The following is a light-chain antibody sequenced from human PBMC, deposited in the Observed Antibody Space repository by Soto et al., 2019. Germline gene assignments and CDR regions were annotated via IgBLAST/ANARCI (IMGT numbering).Light chain of an antibody. Sequence: EIVMTQSPATLSVSPGERATLSCRASQSVSSNLAWYQQKPGQAPRLLIYGASTRATGIPARFSGSGSGTEFTLTISRLEPEDFAVYYCQESPRTFGQGTKVEIK. V-gene: IGKV3-15*01. CDR3: QESPRT. J-gene: IGKJ1*01. CDR1: QSVSSN. CDR2: GAS.